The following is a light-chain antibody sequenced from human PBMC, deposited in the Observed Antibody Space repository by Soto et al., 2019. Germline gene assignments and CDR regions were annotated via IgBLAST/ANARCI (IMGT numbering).Light chain of an antibody. CDR2: GAS. CDR3: QQYNNWPWT. J-gene: IGKJ1*01. V-gene: IGKV3-15*01. CDR1: QSVSSN. Sequence: ERVMTQSPDTLSVSPGARAPLSCRASQSVSSNLAWYQQKPGQALRLLIYGASTRATGIPARFSGSGSGTEFTLTISSLQSEDFAVYYCQQYNNWPWTFGQGTKV.